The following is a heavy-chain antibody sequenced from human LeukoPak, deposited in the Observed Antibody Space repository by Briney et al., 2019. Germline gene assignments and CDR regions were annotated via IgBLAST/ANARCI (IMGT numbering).Heavy chain of an antibody. J-gene: IGHJ4*02. CDR2: ISGSGDTS. CDR3: AKHANSGRAGIDF. D-gene: IGHD1-26*01. Sequence: RGSLRLSCITSGFTFSNYAMTWVRQAPGKGLEWVATISGSGDTSYYADSVRGRYTVSRDNLKNTLYLQTDNLRSEDTAVYYCAKHANSGRAGIDFWGQGTLVIVSS. V-gene: IGHV3-23*01. CDR1: GFTFSNYA.